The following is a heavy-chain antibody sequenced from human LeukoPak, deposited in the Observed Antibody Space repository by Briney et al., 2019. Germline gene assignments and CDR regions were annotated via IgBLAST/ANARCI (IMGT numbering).Heavy chain of an antibody. CDR3: AKVGDYSNFRPPDF. CDR2: ISGSGGST. D-gene: IGHD4-11*01. V-gene: IGHV3-23*01. CDR1: GFTFSIYA. Sequence: RGSLRVSCATSGFTFSIYAMSWVRQAPGKGLEWVSTISGSGGSTYYADSVRGRFTISRDNSKDTLYLQMNSLRAEDTAVYYCAKVGDYSNFRPPDFWGQGSLVTVSS. J-gene: IGHJ4*02.